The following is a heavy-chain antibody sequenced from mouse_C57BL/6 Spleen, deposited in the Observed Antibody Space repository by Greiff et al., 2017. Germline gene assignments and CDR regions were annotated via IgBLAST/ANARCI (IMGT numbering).Heavy chain of an antibody. J-gene: IGHJ4*01. V-gene: IGHV1-81*01. CDR1: GYTFTSYG. CDR3: AREGYYDYGYYAMDY. D-gene: IGHD2-4*01. CDR2: IYPRSGNT. Sequence: VQLQQSGAELARPGASVKLSCKASGYTFTSYGISWVKQRTGQGLEWIGEIYPRSGNTYYNEKFKGKATLTADKSSSTAYMALRSLTSEDSAVYFCAREGYYDYGYYAMDYWGQGTSVTVSS.